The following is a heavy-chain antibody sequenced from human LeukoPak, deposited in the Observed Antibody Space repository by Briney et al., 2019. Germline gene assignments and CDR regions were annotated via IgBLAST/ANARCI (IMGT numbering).Heavy chain of an antibody. J-gene: IGHJ4*02. Sequence: GGSWRLSGAASGLIFTNYLMSWVRKAPGKGRGGVASIKHDGSEKYYVDSVRGRFTISRDNTMNSLYLQMSSLRAEDTAVYYCATDRGWRTSGYYLYYFEYWGQGTLVTYSS. V-gene: IGHV3-7*01. CDR1: GLIFTNYL. CDR3: ATDRGWRTSGYYLYYFEY. CDR2: IKHDGSEK. D-gene: IGHD3-3*01.